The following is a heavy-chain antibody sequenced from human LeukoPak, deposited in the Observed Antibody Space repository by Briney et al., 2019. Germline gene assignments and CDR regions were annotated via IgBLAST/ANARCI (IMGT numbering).Heavy chain of an antibody. V-gene: IGHV3-30*03. Sequence: GGSLRLSCAASGVTLSPYGMHWVRQAPGKGLEWVAVISYEGGTQHYADSVKGRFIISRDNPRDTLYLQMNILRAEDTAVYYCARVSTTVSLAIDYWGQGTLVTVST. CDR2: ISYEGGTQ. J-gene: IGHJ4*02. CDR1: GVTLSPYG. CDR3: ARVSTTVSLAIDY. D-gene: IGHD4-11*01.